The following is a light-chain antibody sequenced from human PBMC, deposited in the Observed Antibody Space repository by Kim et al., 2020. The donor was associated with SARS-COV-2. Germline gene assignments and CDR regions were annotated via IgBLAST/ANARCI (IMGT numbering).Light chain of an antibody. CDR3: AAWDDSLSGQV. CDR1: SSNIGSSY. Sequence: GQGVTISCSGSSSNIGSSYVYWYQQRPGTAPKLLIYRNNQRPSGVPDRFSGSKSGTSASLAISGLRSEDEADYYCAAWDDSLSGQVFGTGTKVTVL. J-gene: IGLJ1*01. V-gene: IGLV1-47*01. CDR2: RNN.